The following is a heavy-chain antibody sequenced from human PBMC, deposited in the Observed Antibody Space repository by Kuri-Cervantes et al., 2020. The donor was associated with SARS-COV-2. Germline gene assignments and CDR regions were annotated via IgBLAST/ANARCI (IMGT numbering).Heavy chain of an antibody. D-gene: IGHD3-10*01. J-gene: IGHJ6*02. CDR2: INPNSGGT. CDR3: ARGGILWFGELFYYYYYGMDV. CDR1: GYTFTGYY. Sequence: ASVKVSCKVSGYTFTGYYMHWVRQAPGQGLEWMGWINPNSGGTNYAQKFQGWVTMTRDTSISTAYMELSRLRSDDTAVYYCARGGILWFGELFYYYYYGMDVWGQGTTVTVSS. V-gene: IGHV1-2*04.